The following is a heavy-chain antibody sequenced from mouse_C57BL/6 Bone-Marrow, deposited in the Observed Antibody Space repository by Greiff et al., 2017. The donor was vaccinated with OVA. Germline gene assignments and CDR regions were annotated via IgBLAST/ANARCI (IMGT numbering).Heavy chain of an antibody. CDR2: IWTGGGN. D-gene: IGHD1-1*01. CDR1: GFSFTSYA. V-gene: IGHV2-9-1*01. Sequence: VQLQQSGPGLVAPSQSLSLTCTVSGFSFTSYAISWVRQPPGKGLEWLGVIWTGGGNNYNSALKSRPSISKNNSKSKVFLKMNSLQTDDTARYYCARFYGSSYEDYAMDYWGQGTSVTVSS. CDR3: ARFYGSSYEDYAMDY. J-gene: IGHJ4*01.